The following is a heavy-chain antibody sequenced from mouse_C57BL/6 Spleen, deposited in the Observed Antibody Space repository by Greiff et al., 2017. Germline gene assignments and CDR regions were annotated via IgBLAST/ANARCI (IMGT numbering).Heavy chain of an antibody. CDR1: GYTFTSYG. J-gene: IGHJ4*01. CDR3: ARDGAQATDYYAMDY. V-gene: IGHV1-81*01. D-gene: IGHD3-2*02. CDR2: IYPRSGNT. Sequence: VKLMESGAELARPGASVKLSCKASGYTFTSYGISWVKQRTGQGLEWIGEIYPRSGNTYYNEKFKGKATLTADKSSSTAYMELRSLTSEDSAVYFCARDGAQATDYYAMDYWGQGTSVTVSS.